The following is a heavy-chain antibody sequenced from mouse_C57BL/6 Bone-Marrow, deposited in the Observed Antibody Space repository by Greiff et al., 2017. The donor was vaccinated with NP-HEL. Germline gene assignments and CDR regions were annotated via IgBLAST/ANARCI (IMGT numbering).Heavy chain of an antibody. CDR1: GYSITSGYY. D-gene: IGHD1-1*01. CDR3: ARDDSWAYYAMDY. CDR2: ISYDGSN. Sequence: EVKLQESGPGLVKPSQSLSLTCSVTGYSITSGYYWNWIRQFPGNKLEWMGYISYDGSNNYNPSLKNRISITRDTSKNQFFLKLNSVTTEDTATYYCARDDSWAYYAMDYWGQGTSVTVSS. V-gene: IGHV3-6*01. J-gene: IGHJ4*01.